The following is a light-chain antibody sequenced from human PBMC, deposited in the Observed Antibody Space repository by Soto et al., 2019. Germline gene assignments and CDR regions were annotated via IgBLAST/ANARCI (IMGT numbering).Light chain of an antibody. J-gene: IGLJ3*02. Sequence: QSVLSQPPSASGTPGQTVTISCSGRSSNIGSNIVNWYQQLPGTAPKLLIYNDDHRPSGVADRFSGSKSGTSASLAISGLQYEDEADYYCSAWDASLGAILFGGGTKVTVL. CDR3: SAWDASLGAIL. CDR1: SSNIGSNI. V-gene: IGLV1-44*01. CDR2: NDD.